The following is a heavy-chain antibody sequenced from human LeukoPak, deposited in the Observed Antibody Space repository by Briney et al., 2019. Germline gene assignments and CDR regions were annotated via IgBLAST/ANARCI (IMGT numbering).Heavy chain of an antibody. D-gene: IGHD2-2*01. V-gene: IGHV1-69*13. CDR3: AGSGGVVVPAAFYYYYGMDV. CDR2: IIPIFGTA. J-gene: IGHJ6*02. Sequence: SVKVSCKASGGTFSSYAISWVRQAPGQGLEWMGGIIPIFGTANYAQKFQGRVTITADESTSTAYMELSSLRSEDTAVYHCAGSGGVVVPAAFYYYYGMDVWGQGTTVTVSS. CDR1: GGTFSSYA.